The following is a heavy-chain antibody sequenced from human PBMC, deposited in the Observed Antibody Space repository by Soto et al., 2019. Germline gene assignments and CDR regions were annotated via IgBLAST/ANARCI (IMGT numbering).Heavy chain of an antibody. D-gene: IGHD5-18*01. V-gene: IGHV2-5*01. CDR3: PHKLDTADWFDP. CDR2: IYWNDDK. CDR1: GFSLRNSGVG. Sequence: QITLRESGPTLVKPTQTLTLTCIFSGFSLRNSGVGVVWIRQPPGKALEWVALIYWNDDKRYSPSLKSRLTITKDTSKNQVVLTMTNVDPVDTATYYCPHKLDTADWFDPWGQRTLVTVSS. J-gene: IGHJ5*02.